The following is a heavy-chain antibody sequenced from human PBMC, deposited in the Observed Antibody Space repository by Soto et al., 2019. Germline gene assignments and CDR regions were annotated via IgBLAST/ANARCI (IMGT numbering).Heavy chain of an antibody. Sequence: GESLKISCMGSGYNFNIYWIGWVRQMPGKGLEWMGIIYPGDFDTRYSQSFQGHLTMSVDKSINTAYLQWSSLETSDTAMYYCARLLGYSYGHQEFFDYWGQGTTVTVCS. V-gene: IGHV5-51*01. CDR1: GYNFNIYW. D-gene: IGHD5-18*01. CDR3: ARLLGYSYGHQEFFDY. J-gene: IGHJ4*02. CDR2: IYPGDFDT.